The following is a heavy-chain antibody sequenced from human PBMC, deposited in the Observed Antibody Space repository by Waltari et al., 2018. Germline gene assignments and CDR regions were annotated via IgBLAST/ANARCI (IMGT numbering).Heavy chain of an antibody. J-gene: IGHJ4*02. V-gene: IGHV4-4*01. Sequence: SLTCSVSGDSVSSPYVWNWVRQTPEKGLEWIGQIYGSGRTNFNPSLGSRVTMSLDTSKNQFSLKMTSATAADTALYFCARDRGRGLYLDTWGQGTLVTVSP. CDR2: IYGSGRT. CDR1: GDSVSSPYV. CDR3: ARDRGRGLYLDT. D-gene: IGHD1-26*01.